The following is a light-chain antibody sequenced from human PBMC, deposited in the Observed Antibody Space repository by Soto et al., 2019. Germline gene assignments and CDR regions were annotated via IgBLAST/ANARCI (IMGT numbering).Light chain of an antibody. CDR1: ESIARH. J-gene: IGKJ5*01. CDR2: AAS. V-gene: IGKV1-39*01. Sequence: DIQMTQSPSSLSASVGDRVTITCRASESIARHLNWYQQKPGKAPKLLISAASSLQNGGPSRFRAAGSGTDFTLTINNLHPQDFATYYCQQTYSTLSITVGQGTRL. CDR3: QQTYSTLSIT.